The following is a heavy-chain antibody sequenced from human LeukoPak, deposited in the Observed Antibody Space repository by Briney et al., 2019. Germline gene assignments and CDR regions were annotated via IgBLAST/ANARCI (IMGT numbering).Heavy chain of an antibody. D-gene: IGHD3-9*01. CDR1: GYTFTGYY. Sequence: GASVKVSCKASGYTFTGYYMHWVRQAPGQGLEWMGIINPSGGSTSYAQKFQGRVTMTRDTSTSTVYMELSSLRSEDTAVYYCARTSGYYDILTGYRSDPYYYYYGMDVWGQGTTVTVSS. CDR3: ARTSGYYDILTGYRSDPYYYYYGMDV. V-gene: IGHV1-46*01. J-gene: IGHJ6*02. CDR2: INPSGGST.